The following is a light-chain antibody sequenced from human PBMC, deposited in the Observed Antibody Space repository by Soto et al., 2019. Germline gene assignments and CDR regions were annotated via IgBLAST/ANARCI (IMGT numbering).Light chain of an antibody. CDR1: SRDIGAYNL. CDR3: SAYTSRSTLV. CDR2: EVR. J-gene: IGLJ1*01. Sequence: QSALTQPASVSGSPGQSITISCSGTSRDIGAYNLVSWYQQPPGKAPKLLIYEVRNRPSGISYRFSGSKSGTTASLTISSLLPEDEADYYCSAYTSRSTLVFGTGTKVTV. V-gene: IGLV2-14*01.